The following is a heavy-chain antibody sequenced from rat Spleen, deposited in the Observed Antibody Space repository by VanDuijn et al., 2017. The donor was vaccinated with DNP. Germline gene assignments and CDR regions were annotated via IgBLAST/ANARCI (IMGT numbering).Heavy chain of an antibody. V-gene: IGHV5S13*01. J-gene: IGHJ2*01. CDR3: AGRPPPTRGPFDY. Sequence: EVQLVESGGGLVQPGRSLKLSCAASGFTFSNYGMAWVRQTPTKGLEWVASITNSGVRTYYRDSVKGRFTISRDNAKSTLYLQMDSLRSEDTATYYCAGRPPPTRGPFDYWGQGVTVTVSS. CDR2: ITNSGVRT. CDR1: GFTFSNYG. D-gene: IGHD1-4*01.